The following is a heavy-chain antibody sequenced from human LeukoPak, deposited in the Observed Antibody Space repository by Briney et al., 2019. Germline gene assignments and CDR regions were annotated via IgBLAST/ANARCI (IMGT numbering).Heavy chain of an antibody. J-gene: IGHJ4*02. CDR2: ISWNSGSI. CDR1: GFTFDDYS. CDR3: ARGENYFDY. D-gene: IGHD3-16*01. Sequence: GGALRLSCAASGFTFDDYSMPWVRQAPGEGLEWVSGISWNSGSIGYADSVKGRFTISRDNAKNSLYLQMNSLRAEDMALYYCARGENYFDYWGQGTLVTVSS. V-gene: IGHV3-9*03.